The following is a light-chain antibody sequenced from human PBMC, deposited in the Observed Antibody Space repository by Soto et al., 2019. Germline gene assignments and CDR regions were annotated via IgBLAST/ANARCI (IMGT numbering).Light chain of an antibody. CDR2: EVS. CDR3: RSYTINRTYV. J-gene: IGLJ1*01. V-gene: IGLV2-14*01. Sequence: QSALTQPACVSGSRGQSITISCTGTMSDVGGYNYVSWYQQNPGKAPKLMIYEVSNRPSGVSNRFSGSKSGNMASLTISGLQAEDEADYYCRSYTINRTYVFGTGTKVTVL. CDR1: MSDVGGYNY.